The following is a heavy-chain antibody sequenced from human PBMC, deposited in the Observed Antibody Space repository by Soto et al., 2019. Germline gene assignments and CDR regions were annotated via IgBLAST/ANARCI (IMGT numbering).Heavy chain of an antibody. Sequence: PGGSLRLSCAASGFTVSSNYMSWVRQAPGKGLEWVSVIYSGGSTYYADSVKGRFTVSRDNSKNTLYLQMNSLRAEDTAVYYCARERGANSGYYLTWGQGTLVTVSS. CDR3: ARERGANSGYYLT. CDR1: GFTVSSNY. J-gene: IGHJ4*02. V-gene: IGHV3-53*01. CDR2: IYSGGST. D-gene: IGHD3-22*01.